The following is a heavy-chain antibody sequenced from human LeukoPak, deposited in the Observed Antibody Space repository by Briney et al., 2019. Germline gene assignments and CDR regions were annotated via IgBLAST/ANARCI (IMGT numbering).Heavy chain of an antibody. CDR3: AKDTDYGDYGGWFDP. CDR1: GFTFGDYA. CDR2: ISWNSGSI. Sequence: GRSLRLSCAASGFTFGDYAMHWVRQAPGKGLEWVSGISWNSGSIGYADSVKSRFTISRDNAKNSLYLQMNSLRAEDTALYYCAKDTDYGDYGGWFDPWGQGTLVTVSS. D-gene: IGHD4-17*01. V-gene: IGHV3-9*01. J-gene: IGHJ5*02.